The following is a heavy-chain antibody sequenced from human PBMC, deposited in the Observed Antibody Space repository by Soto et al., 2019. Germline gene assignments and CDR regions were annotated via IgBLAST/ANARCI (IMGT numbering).Heavy chain of an antibody. J-gene: IGHJ4*02. Sequence: QVQLQESGPGLVKPSETLSLTCSVSGGSISSYYWSWIRQPAGKGLEWIGRIYTSGSTNYNPSLKCRVTMSVDTSKNQFSLKLSSVTAADTAVYYCARDGSGSYYTTGYYFDYWGQGTLVTVSS. CDR3: ARDGSGSYYTTGYYFDY. V-gene: IGHV4-4*07. CDR1: GGSISSYY. CDR2: IYTSGST. D-gene: IGHD1-26*01.